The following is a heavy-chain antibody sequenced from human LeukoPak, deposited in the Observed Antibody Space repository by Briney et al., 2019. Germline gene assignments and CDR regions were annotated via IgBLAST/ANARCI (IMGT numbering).Heavy chain of an antibody. CDR3: AKGVGYCSSTSCSSDDAFDI. D-gene: IGHD2-2*03. CDR2: ISGSGGST. Sequence: GGSLRLSCAASGFTFSSYAMSWVRQAPGKGLEWVSAISGSGGSTYYADSVKGRFTISRDNSKNTLYLQMNSLRAEDTAVYYCAKGVGYCSSTSCSSDDAFDIWGQGTMVTVSS. V-gene: IGHV3-23*01. J-gene: IGHJ3*02. CDR1: GFTFSSYA.